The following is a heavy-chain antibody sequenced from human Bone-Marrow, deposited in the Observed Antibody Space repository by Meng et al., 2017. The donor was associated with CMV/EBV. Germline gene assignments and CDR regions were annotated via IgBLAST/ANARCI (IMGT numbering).Heavy chain of an antibody. CDR2: INHSGST. V-gene: IGHV4-34*01. CDR1: GGSFSGYY. J-gene: IGHJ4*02. D-gene: IGHD1-26*01. CDR3: ARGRGWELDV. Sequence: SETLSLTCAVYGGSFSGYYWSWIRQPPGKGLEWIGEINHSGSTNYNPSLKSRVTISVDTSKNQFSLKLSSVTAADTAVYYCARGRGWELDVWGQGTLVTVSS.